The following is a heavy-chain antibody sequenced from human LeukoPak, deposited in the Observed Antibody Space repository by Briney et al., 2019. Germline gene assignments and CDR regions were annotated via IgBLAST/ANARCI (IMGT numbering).Heavy chain of an antibody. Sequence: GESLKFSCKGSGYSFTSYWIGCVSQLPRKGREWMGIIYPRDSGTSYSPSFQSQVTISADTSMTTVYLQWSTLKAADTAMYYCASALWFGESTREWFDPWGQGTLVTVSS. CDR2: IYPRDSGT. J-gene: IGHJ5*02. V-gene: IGHV5-51*01. D-gene: IGHD3-10*01. CDR1: GYSFTSYW. CDR3: ASALWFGESTREWFDP.